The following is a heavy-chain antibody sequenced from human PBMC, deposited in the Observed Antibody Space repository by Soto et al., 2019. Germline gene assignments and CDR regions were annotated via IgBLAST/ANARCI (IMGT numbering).Heavy chain of an antibody. J-gene: IGHJ1*01. Sequence: PAATRQVTCQFSGYSFTIYWMGWVRQMPGKGLEWMGIIYPGDSDTRYSPSFQGQVTISADKSISTAYLQWSSLKASDTAMYYCARQAGLGYNEYFQHWGQGTLVTVS. D-gene: IGHD5-12*01. CDR3: ARQAGLGYNEYFQH. CDR2: IYPGDSDT. CDR1: GYSFTIYW. V-gene: IGHV5-51*01.